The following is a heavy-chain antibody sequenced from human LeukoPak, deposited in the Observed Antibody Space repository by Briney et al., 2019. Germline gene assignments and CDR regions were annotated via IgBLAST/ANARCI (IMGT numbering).Heavy chain of an antibody. V-gene: IGHV4-38-2*02. D-gene: IGHD2-15*01. CDR1: GYSISSGYY. Sequence: KPSETLSLTCTVSGYSISSGYYWSWIRQPPGKGLEWIGEINHSGATNYNPSLKSRLTLSVDTSKNQFSLNLTSVTAADTAVYYCARGQVVRDYWGQGTLVTVSS. CDR2: INHSGAT. J-gene: IGHJ4*02. CDR3: ARGQVVRDY.